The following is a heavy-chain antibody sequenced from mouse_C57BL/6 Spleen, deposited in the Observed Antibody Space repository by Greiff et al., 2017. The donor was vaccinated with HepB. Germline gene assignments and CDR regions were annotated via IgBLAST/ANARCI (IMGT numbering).Heavy chain of an antibody. D-gene: IGHD2-3*01. Sequence: QVQLQQPGAELVMPGASVKLSCKASGYTFTSYWMHWVKQRPGQGLEWIGEIDPSDSYTNYNQKFKGKSTLTVDKSSSTAYMQRSGLTSEYSAVYCGATIYDGYWYFDVWGTGTTVTVSS. CDR2: IDPSDSYT. J-gene: IGHJ1*03. V-gene: IGHV1-69*01. CDR3: ATIYDGYWYFDV. CDR1: GYTFTSYW.